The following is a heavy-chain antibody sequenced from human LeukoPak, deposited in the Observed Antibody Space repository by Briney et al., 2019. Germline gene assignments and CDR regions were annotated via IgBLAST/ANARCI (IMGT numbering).Heavy chain of an antibody. V-gene: IGHV3-53*01. J-gene: IGHJ4*02. CDR1: GFTVSSNY. Sequence: GGPLRLSCAASGFTVSSNYMSWVRQAPGKGLEWVSVIYSGGSTYYADSVKGRFTISRDNSKNTLYLQMNSLRAEDTAVYYCARESYRSFDYWGQGTLVTVSS. CDR2: IYSGGST. CDR3: ARESYRSFDY.